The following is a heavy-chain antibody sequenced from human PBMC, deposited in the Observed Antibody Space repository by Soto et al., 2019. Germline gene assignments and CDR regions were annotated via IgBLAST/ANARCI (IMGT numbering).Heavy chain of an antibody. CDR1: GASISSINW. CDR2: IYYSRST. V-gene: IGHV4-4*02. CDR3: AKAYTYGLSYFDS. D-gene: IGHD5-18*01. Sequence: PSETLSLTCAVSGASISSINWWSWVRQPPGKGLEWIGYIYYSRSTNYNPSLKSRATISVDTSKNQFSLRLRSVTAADTAVYYCAKAYTYGLSYFDSWGQGTLVTVSS. J-gene: IGHJ4*02.